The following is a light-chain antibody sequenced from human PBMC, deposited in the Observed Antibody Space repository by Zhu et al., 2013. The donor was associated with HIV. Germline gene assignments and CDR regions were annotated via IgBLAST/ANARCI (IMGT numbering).Light chain of an antibody. Sequence: QSALTQPASVSGSLGHSINISCTGTTGDFDDYGNVAWYQQHPGKVPKLIIYEVTYRPSGVSSRFSGSKTGNTTSLTITGLQIEDEADYYCSTFTSKNVVLFGGGTSLTVL. CDR1: TGDFDDYGN. CDR3: STFTSKNVVL. CDR2: EVT. V-gene: IGLV2-14*01. J-gene: IGLJ2*01.